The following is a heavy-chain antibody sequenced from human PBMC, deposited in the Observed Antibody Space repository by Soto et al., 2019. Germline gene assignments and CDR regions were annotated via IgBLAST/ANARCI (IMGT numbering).Heavy chain of an antibody. CDR3: ARGRRDDFWSGYSYYYYYYGMDV. V-gene: IGHV1-8*01. CDR2: MNPNSGNT. CDR1: GYTFTSYD. D-gene: IGHD3-3*01. J-gene: IGHJ6*02. Sequence: ASVKVSCKASGYTFTSYDINWVRQATGQGLEWMGWMNPNSGNTGYAQKFQGRVTMTRNTSISTAYMELSSLRSEDTAVYYCARGRRDDFWSGYSYYYYYYGMDVRGQGTTVTVSS.